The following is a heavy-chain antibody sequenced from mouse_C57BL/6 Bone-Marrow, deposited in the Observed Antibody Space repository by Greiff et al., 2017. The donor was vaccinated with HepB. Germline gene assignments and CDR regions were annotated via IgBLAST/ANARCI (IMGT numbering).Heavy chain of an antibody. CDR1: GFTFSDYG. Sequence: EVQLVESGGGLVKPGGSLKLSCAASGFTFSDYGMHWVRQAPEKGLEWVAYISSGSSTIYYADTVKGRFTISRDNAKNTLFLEMTSLRSEDTAMYYCATCYGYPFAYWGQGTLVTVSA. J-gene: IGHJ3*01. V-gene: IGHV5-17*01. D-gene: IGHD2-9*01. CDR3: ATCYGYPFAY. CDR2: ISSGSSTI.